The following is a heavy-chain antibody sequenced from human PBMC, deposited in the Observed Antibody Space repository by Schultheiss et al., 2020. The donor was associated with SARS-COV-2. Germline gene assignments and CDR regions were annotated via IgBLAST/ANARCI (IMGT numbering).Heavy chain of an antibody. J-gene: IGHJ5*02. V-gene: IGHV4-59*08. D-gene: IGHD5-24*01. CDR1: GGSFSGYY. Sequence: GSLRLSCAVYGGSFSGYYWSWIRQPPGKGLEWIGYIYFSGSTNCNPSLKSRVTMSVDMSNDQFSLKLTSVTAADTAVYYCARLRDFNWFDLWGQGTLVTVSS. CDR2: IYFSGST. CDR3: ARLRDFNWFDL.